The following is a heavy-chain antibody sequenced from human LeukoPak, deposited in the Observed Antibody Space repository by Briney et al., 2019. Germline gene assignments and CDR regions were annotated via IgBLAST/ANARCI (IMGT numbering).Heavy chain of an antibody. CDR2: IYTSGST. J-gene: IGHJ5*02. D-gene: IGHD3-3*01. V-gene: IGHV4-4*07. CDR3: ARTYYDFWSGYYRDNNWFDP. CDR1: GGSISSYY. Sequence: PSETLSLTCTVSGGSISSYYWSWIRQPAGKGLEWIGRIYTSGSTNYNPSLKSRVTISVDTSKNQFSLKLSSVTAADTAVYYCARTYYDFWSGYYRDNNWFDPWGQGTLVTVSS.